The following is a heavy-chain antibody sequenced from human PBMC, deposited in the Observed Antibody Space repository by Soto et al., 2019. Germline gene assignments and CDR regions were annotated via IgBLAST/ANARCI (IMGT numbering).Heavy chain of an antibody. CDR3: ARHVDTAMVGYYYYGMDV. CDR1: GGSISSYY. J-gene: IGHJ6*02. V-gene: IGHV4-59*08. Sequence: SETLSLTCTVSGGSISSYYWSWIRQPPGKGLEWIGYIYYSGSTNYNPSLKSRVTISVDTSKNQFSLKLSSVTAADTAVYYCARHVDTAMVGYYYYGMDVWGQGTTVTVSS. D-gene: IGHD5-18*01. CDR2: IYYSGST.